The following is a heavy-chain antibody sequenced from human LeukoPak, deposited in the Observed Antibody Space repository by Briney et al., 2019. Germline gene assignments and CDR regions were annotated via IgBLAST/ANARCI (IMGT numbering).Heavy chain of an antibody. D-gene: IGHD1-26*01. CDR1: GFTFSDYY. CDR3: ARDPAGVGAMEFDP. J-gene: IGHJ5*02. Sequence: GGSLRLSCAASGFTFSDYYMSWIRQAPGKGLEWVSYISSSCRTIYYADAVKGRFTISRDNAKNSLYLQMNSLRADATAVYYCARDPAGVGAMEFDPWGQGTLVTVSS. CDR2: ISSSCRTI. V-gene: IGHV3-11*04.